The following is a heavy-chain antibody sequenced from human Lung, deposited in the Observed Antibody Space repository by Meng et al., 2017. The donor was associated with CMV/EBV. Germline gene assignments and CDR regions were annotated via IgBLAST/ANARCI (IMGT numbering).Heavy chain of an antibody. CDR2: IIPILGIA. Sequence: SXXVSXKTSGGTFSSYTISWVRQAPGQGLEWMGRIIPILGIASYSQKFQGRVTITADKSTSTAYMELSSLRSEDTAVYYCAKWGWGDLYGGMDVWGQGTXVTVSS. CDR3: AKWGWGDLYGGMDV. J-gene: IGHJ6*02. CDR1: GGTFSSYT. D-gene: IGHD3-16*01. V-gene: IGHV1-69*02.